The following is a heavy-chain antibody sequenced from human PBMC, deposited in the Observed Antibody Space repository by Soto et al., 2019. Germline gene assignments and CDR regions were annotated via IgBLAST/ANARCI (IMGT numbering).Heavy chain of an antibody. CDR1: GDSVSSSSAA. CDR3: AGVVWFRGMDV. V-gene: IGHV6-1*01. D-gene: IGHD3-16*01. CDR2: TYYRSKWIH. J-gene: IGHJ6*02. Sequence: SQTLSLTCDISGDSVSSSSAAWNWIRQSPSRGLEWLGRTYYRSKWIHEYTVSMESRITINPDTSKNQFSLHIYSVTPEDTAVYYWAGVVWFRGMDVWGQGTPVTVSS.